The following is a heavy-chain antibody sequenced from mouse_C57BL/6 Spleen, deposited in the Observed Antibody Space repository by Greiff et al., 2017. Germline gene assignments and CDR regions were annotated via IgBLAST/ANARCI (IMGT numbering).Heavy chain of an antibody. Sequence: VQLQQSGAELARPGASVKLSCKASGYTFTSYGISWVKQRPGQGLEWIGEIYPRSGNTYYNEKFKGKATLTADKSSSTAYMELRSLTSEDAAVYFGARAYGSGYPLDYWGQGTTLTVSS. V-gene: IGHV1-81*01. CDR2: IYPRSGNT. J-gene: IGHJ2*01. CDR3: ARAYGSGYPLDY. D-gene: IGHD1-1*01. CDR1: GYTFTSYG.